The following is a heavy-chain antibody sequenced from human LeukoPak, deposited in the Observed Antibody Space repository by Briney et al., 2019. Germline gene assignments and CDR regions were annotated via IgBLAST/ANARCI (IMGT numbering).Heavy chain of an antibody. CDR1: GLTFSSYS. J-gene: IGHJ6*03. CDR3: ARDPRVVVTAMLRGNYYMDV. CDR2: ISSSSSYI. V-gene: IGHV3-21*01. Sequence: TGGSLRLSCAASGLTFSSYSMNWVRQAPGKGLEWVSSISSSSSYIYYADSVKGRFTISRDNAKNSLYLQMNSLRAEDTAVYYCARDPRVVVTAMLRGNYYMDVWGKGTTVTVSS. D-gene: IGHD2-21*02.